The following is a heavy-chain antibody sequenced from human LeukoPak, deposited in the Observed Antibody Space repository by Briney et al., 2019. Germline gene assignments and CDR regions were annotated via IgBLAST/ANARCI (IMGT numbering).Heavy chain of an antibody. J-gene: IGHJ3*02. Sequence: GGSLRLSCAASGFTFSSSEMNWVRQAPGKGLEWVSYIGSSDTTVHYADSVEGRFTISRDNAKNSLYLQMNSLRAEDTAIYYCARLTVTTKDVFDIWGQGTMVIVSS. CDR1: GFTFSSSE. CDR3: ARLTVTTKDVFDI. V-gene: IGHV3-48*03. CDR2: IGSSDTTV. D-gene: IGHD4-17*01.